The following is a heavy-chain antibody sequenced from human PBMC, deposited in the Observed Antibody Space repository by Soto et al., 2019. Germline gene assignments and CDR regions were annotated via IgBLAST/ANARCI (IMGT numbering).Heavy chain of an antibody. J-gene: IGHJ4*02. Sequence: GVLRLSCAASGFTFSSYWVSWVRQAPGKGLEWVANIKQDGSEKYYVDSVKGRFTISRDNAKNSLYLQMNSLRAEDTAVYYCAREPLWSYYFDYWGQGTLVTVSS. V-gene: IGHV3-7*03. D-gene: IGHD3-10*01. CDR2: IKQDGSEK. CDR1: GFTFSSYW. CDR3: AREPLWSYYFDY.